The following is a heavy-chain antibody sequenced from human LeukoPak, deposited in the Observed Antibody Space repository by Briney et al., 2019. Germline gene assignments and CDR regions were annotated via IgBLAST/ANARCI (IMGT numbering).Heavy chain of an antibody. J-gene: IGHJ4*02. CDR3: ARDQDSSSWYFGY. Sequence: GGSLRLSSAASGFTFSSYWMSWVRQAPGKGLEWVANIKQDGSEKYYVDSVKGRFTISRDNAKNSLYLQMNSLRAEDTAVYYCARDQDSSSWYFGYWGQGTLVTVSS. V-gene: IGHV3-7*01. CDR1: GFTFSSYW. D-gene: IGHD6-13*01. CDR2: IKQDGSEK.